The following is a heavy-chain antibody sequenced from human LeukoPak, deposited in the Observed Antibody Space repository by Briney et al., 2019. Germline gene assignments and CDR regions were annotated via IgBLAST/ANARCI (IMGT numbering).Heavy chain of an antibody. D-gene: IGHD3-10*01. CDR1: GYTFTVYY. J-gene: IGHJ4*02. V-gene: IGHV1-2*02. CDR2: INPNSGDT. Sequence: ASVKVSCKASGYTFTVYYIHWVRQAPGQGPEWMGWINPNSGDTYYAQMFQGRVTMTRDTSITTDYMELSRLRSDDRAVDYCAREAHGSGTYYSDYWGQGTLVTVSS. CDR3: AREAHGSGTYYSDY.